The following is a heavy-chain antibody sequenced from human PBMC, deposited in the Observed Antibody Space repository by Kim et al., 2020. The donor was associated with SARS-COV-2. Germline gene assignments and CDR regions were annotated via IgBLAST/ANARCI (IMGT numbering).Heavy chain of an antibody. Sequence: DSVQGRFTISRDNSKTTLCLQMNALRAEHTTVYYCAKLVVPAAINYYFDYWGQGTLVTVSS. CDR3: AKLVVPAAINYYFDY. D-gene: IGHD2-2*01. V-gene: IGHV3-23*01. J-gene: IGHJ4*02.